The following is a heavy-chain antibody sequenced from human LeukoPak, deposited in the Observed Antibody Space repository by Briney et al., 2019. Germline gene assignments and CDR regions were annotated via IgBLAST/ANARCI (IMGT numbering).Heavy chain of an antibody. CDR1: GYSISSGYY. D-gene: IGHD6-19*01. V-gene: IGHV4-38-2*01. J-gene: IGHJ4*02. Sequence: SETLSLTCAVSGYSISSGYYWGWIRQPPGKGLEWIGSIYHSGSTYYNPSLKSRVTISVDTSKYQFSLKLSSVTAADTAVYYCARAIIAVAGVXYFDXXGQGTLVTVSX. CDR3: ARAIIAVAGVXYFDX. CDR2: IYHSGST.